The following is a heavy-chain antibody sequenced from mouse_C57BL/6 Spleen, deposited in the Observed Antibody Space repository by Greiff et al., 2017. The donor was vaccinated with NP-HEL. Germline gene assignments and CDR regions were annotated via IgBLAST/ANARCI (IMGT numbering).Heavy chain of an antibody. V-gene: IGHV1-76*01. CDR3: AREELSYAMDY. Sequence: QVQLQQSGAELVRPGASVKLSCKASGYTFTDYYINWVKQRPGQGLEWIARIYPGSGNTYYNEKFKGKATLTAEKSSSTAYMQLSSLTSEDSAVYFCAREELSYAMDYWGQGTSVTVSS. CDR2: IYPGSGNT. CDR1: GYTFTDYY. J-gene: IGHJ4*01. D-gene: IGHD1-3*01.